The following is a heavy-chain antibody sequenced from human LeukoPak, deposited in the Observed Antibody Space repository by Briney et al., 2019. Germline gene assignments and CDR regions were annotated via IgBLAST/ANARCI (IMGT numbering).Heavy chain of an antibody. D-gene: IGHD3-10*01. CDR2: ISGYNGNT. V-gene: IGHV1-18*01. J-gene: IGHJ6*02. CDR1: GYTFTSYG. Sequence: ASVKVSCKASGYTFTSYGISWVRQAPGQALEWMGWISGYNGNTNYAQKLQGRVTMTTDTSTSTAYMELRSLRSDDTAVYYCAREQLLWFGESSYGMDVWGQGTTVTVSS. CDR3: AREQLLWFGESSYGMDV.